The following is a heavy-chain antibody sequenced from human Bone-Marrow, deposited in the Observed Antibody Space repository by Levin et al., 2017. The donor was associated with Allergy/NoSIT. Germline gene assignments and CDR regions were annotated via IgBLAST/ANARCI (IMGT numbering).Heavy chain of an antibody. J-gene: IGHJ4*02. CDR3: ATRGTYYYGSGSDLRGDY. Sequence: SETLSLTCTVSGGSISSSSYYWGWIRQPPGKGLEWIGSIYYSGSTYYNPSLKSRVTISVDTSKNQFSLKLSSVTAADTAVYYCATRGTYYYGSGSDLRGDYWGQGTLVTVSS. CDR1: GGSISSSSYY. CDR2: IYYSGST. V-gene: IGHV4-39*07. D-gene: IGHD3-10*01.